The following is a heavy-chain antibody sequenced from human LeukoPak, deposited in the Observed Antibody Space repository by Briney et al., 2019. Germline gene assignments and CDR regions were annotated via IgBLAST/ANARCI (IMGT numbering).Heavy chain of an antibody. CDR2: ISSSSSTI. CDR1: GFTFSTYS. J-gene: IGHJ4*02. V-gene: IGHV3-48*01. CDR3: ARDFCSTASCRFDY. Sequence: GGSLRLSCAASGFTFSTYSMNWVRQAPGKGLDWVSYISSSSSTIYYADSVKGRFTISRDNAKSSLYLQMNSLRAEDTAVYYCARDFCSTASCRFDYWGQGTLVTVSS. D-gene: IGHD2-2*01.